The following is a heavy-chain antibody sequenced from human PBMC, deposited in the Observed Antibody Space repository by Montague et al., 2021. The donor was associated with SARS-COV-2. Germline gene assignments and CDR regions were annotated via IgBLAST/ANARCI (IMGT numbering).Heavy chain of an antibody. CDR1: GFTFSNYA. V-gene: IGHV3-23*03. Sequence: SLRLSCPASGFTFSNYAMSWVRQAPGKGLERVSLIYSGGSSTYYADSVKGRFTISRDNSKNTLYLQMNSLRAEDTAVYYCAKDPHYDFWSGYYFHYWGQGTLVTVSS. CDR3: AKDPHYDFWSGYYFHY. J-gene: IGHJ4*02. CDR2: IYSGGSST. D-gene: IGHD3-3*01.